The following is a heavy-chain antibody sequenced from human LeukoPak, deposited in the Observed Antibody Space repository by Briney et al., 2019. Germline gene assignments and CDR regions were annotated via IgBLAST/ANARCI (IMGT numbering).Heavy chain of an antibody. D-gene: IGHD1-7*01. CDR3: ARQDWNYAWFDP. CDR1: GGSFSGYY. Sequence: SETLSLTRAVYGGSFSGYYWSWIRQPPGKGLEWIGEINHSGSTNYNPSLKSRVTISVDTSKNQFSLKLSSVTAADTAVYYCARQDWNYAWFDPWGQGTLVTVSS. V-gene: IGHV4-34*01. J-gene: IGHJ5*02. CDR2: INHSGST.